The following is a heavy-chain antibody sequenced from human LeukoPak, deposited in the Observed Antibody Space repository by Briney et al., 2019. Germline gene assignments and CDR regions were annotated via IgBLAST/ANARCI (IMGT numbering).Heavy chain of an antibody. V-gene: IGHV1-69*13. CDR1: GGTFSSYA. Sequence: SVKVSCKASGGTFSSYAISWVRRAPGQGLEWMGGIIPIFGTANYAQKFQGRVTITADESTSTAYMELSSLRSEDTAVYYCASRVAGFYYYYGMDVWGQGTTVTVSS. D-gene: IGHD3-3*01. CDR3: ASRVAGFYYYYGMDV. J-gene: IGHJ6*02. CDR2: IIPIFGTA.